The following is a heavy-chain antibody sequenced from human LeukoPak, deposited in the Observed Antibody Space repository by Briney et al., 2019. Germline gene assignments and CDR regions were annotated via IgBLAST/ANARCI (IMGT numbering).Heavy chain of an antibody. D-gene: IGHD3-10*01. V-gene: IGHV4-31*03. Sequence: SETLSLTCTVSGGSISSGGYYLSWIRQHPGKGLEWIGYIYYSGSTYYNPSLKSRVTISVDTSKNQFSLKLSSVTAADTAVYYCARTLKELLWFGELLSYFDYWGQGTLVTVSS. CDR3: ARTLKELLWFGELLSYFDY. J-gene: IGHJ4*02. CDR2: IYYSGST. CDR1: GGSISSGGYY.